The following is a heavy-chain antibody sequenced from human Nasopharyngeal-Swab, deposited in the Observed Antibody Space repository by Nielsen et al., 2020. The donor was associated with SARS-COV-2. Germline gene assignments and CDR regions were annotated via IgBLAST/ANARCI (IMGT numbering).Heavy chain of an antibody. V-gene: IGHV3-53*04. CDR2: IYSGGST. CDR3: ARSAMVRGPGMDV. J-gene: IGHJ6*02. Sequence: GESLTISCAASGFTVSSNYMSWVRQAPGKGLEWVSVIYSGGSTYYADSVKGRFTIPRHNSKNTLYLQMNSLRAEDTAVYYCARSAMVRGPGMDVWGQGTTVTVSS. CDR1: GFTVSSNY. D-gene: IGHD3-10*01.